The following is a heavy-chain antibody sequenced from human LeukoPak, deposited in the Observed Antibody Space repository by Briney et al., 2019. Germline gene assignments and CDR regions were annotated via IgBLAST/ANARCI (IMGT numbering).Heavy chain of an antibody. CDR3: ATYYDSSGYTRPNVFDI. CDR1: GFTFSRYW. V-gene: IGHV3-7*01. CDR2: IKQDGSEK. D-gene: IGHD3-22*01. J-gene: IGHJ3*02. Sequence: GGSLRLSCAASGFTFSRYWMSWVRQAPGKGLEWVANIKQDGSEKYYVDSVKGRFTISRDNAKNSLYLQMNSLRAEDTAVYYCATYYDSSGYTRPNVFDIWGQGTMVTVSS.